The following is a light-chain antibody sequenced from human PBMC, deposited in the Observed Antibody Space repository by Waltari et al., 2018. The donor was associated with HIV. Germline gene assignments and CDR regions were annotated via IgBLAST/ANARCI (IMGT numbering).Light chain of an antibody. CDR2: SYG. CDR1: TSNICSHT. J-gene: IGLJ3*02. CDR3: ATWDDSLNAWV. V-gene: IGLV1-44*01. Sequence: QSVLNQSPSASGTPGQRVIISCSGSTSNICSHTVTWYQQFPGTAPKLLIYSYGQRPSGVPERFSGSKSATSASLAISGLRSEDEADYYCATWDDSLNAWVFGGGTKLTVL.